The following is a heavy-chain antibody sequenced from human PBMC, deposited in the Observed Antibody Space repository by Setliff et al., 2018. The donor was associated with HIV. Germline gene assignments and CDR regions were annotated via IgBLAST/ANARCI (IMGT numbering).Heavy chain of an antibody. V-gene: IGHV4-4*09. Sequence: SETLSLTCTVSGDSISSYSWNWIRQSPGGGLEWIGFIFSSGSTKYNPSLQSRVTMSVDTSKNQFSLSLTSVTAADTAVYFCASLRIPMIMMLNYFDYWGQGTLVTVSS. J-gene: IGHJ4*02. CDR2: IFSSGST. CDR3: ASLRIPMIMMLNYFDY. D-gene: IGHD3-22*01. CDR1: GDSISSYS.